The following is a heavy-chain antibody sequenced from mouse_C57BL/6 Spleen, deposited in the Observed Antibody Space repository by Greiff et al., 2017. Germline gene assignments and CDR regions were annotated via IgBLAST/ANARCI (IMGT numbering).Heavy chain of an antibody. J-gene: IGHJ4*01. V-gene: IGHV1-62-2*01. CDR3: ARHGPRGYGSSFYAMDY. Sequence: QVQLKESGAELVKPGASVKLSCKASGYTFTEYTIHWVKQRSGQGLEWIGWFYPGSGSIKYNEKFKDKATLTADKSSSTVYMELSRLTSEDSAVYFCARHGPRGYGSSFYAMDYWGQGTSVTVSS. CDR2: FYPGSGSI. D-gene: IGHD1-1*01. CDR1: GYTFTEYT.